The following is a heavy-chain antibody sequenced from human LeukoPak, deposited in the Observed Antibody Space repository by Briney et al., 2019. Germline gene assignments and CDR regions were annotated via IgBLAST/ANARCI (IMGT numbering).Heavy chain of an antibody. D-gene: IGHD3-10*01. J-gene: IGHJ4*02. CDR3: ATGPYADGSLTYKETFDH. V-gene: IGHV4-31*03. Sequence: SQTLSLTRTVSGGSISSGGYYWSWIRQHPGKGLEWIGYIYYSGSTYYNPSLKSRVTISVDTSKNQFSLKLSSVTAADTAVYYCATGPYADGSLTYKETFDHWGQGTPVTVSS. CDR2: IYYSGST. CDR1: GGSISSGGYY.